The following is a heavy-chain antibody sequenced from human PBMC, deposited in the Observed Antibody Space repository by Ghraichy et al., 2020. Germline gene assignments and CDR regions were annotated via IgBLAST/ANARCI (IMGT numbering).Heavy chain of an antibody. V-gene: IGHV3-43*02. D-gene: IGHD6-19*01. CDR3: AKDPFGSGDY. CDR2: ITGDGVTT. CDR1: GFTFDDYA. J-gene: IGHJ4*02. Sequence: GESLNISCAASGFTFDDYAMHWVRQAPEQGLEWVSLITGDGVTTNYTDSVKGRFTISRDNSKNSLYLQMNSLRTEDTALYYCAKDPFGSGDYWGQGTRVTVSS.